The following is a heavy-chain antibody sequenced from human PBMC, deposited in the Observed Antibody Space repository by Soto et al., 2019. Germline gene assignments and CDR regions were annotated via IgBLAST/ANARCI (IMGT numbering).Heavy chain of an antibody. D-gene: IGHD3-3*01. V-gene: IGHV3-30*18. CDR3: AKDRGNDFWSGFHDYYYGMDV. CDR1: GFTFSGYA. J-gene: IGHJ6*02. CDR2: TSYAGTDK. Sequence: QVQLVESGGGVVQPGRSLRLSCAASGFTFSGYAMHWVHQAPGKGLEWVALTSYAGTDKYYADSVKGRFTISRDNSKNTLDLQMKSLRPEDTAVYYCAKDRGNDFWSGFHDYYYGMDVWGQGTTVTVYS.